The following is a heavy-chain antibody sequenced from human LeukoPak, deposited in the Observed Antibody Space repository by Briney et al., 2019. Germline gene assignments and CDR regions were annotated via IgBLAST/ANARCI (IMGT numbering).Heavy chain of an antibody. J-gene: IGHJ6*02. D-gene: IGHD3-22*01. CDR3: ARGYDSSANRYYHYAMDV. CDR1: GFTFSSYA. CDR2: ISYDGINK. V-gene: IGHV3-30-3*01. Sequence: AGGSLRLSFAASGFTFSSYAIHWVRQAPGKGLEGGAVISYDGINKYYADSVKGRFTISRDNSKNTLYLQMNSLRAEDTAVYYCARGYDSSANRYYHYAMDVWGQGTTVTVSS.